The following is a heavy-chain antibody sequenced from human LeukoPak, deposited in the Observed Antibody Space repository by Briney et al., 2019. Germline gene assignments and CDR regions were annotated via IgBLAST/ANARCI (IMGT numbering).Heavy chain of an antibody. CDR3: ARDLIRGYYDSSGPPGGY. V-gene: IGHV1-46*01. J-gene: IGHJ4*02. CDR1: GYTFTSYY. CDR2: INPSGGST. Sequence: GASVKVSCKASGYTFTSYYMHWVRQAPGQGLEWMGIINPSGGSTSYAQKFQGRVTMTRDTSTSTVYMELSSLRSEDTAVYYCARDLIRGYYDSSGPPGGYWGQGTLVTVSS. D-gene: IGHD3-22*01.